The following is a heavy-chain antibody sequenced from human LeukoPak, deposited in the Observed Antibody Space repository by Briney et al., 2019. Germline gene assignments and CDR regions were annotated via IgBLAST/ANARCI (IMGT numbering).Heavy chain of an antibody. CDR1: GYPFTSYW. J-gene: IGHJ3*02. Sequence: ASVKVSCRASGYPFTSYWIQWVRQAPGQGLEWMGWLNTDAGGTVYDHKFQDRVTMTRDTSTSAAYMELRTLTSDDTAVYYCARGASFHAYDIWGQGTMVTVSS. D-gene: IGHD3-3*02. CDR2: LNTDAGGT. CDR3: ARGASFHAYDI. V-gene: IGHV1-2*02.